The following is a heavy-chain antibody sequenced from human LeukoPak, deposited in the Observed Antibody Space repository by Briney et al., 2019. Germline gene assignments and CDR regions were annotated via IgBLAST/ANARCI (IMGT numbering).Heavy chain of an antibody. J-gene: IGHJ5*02. CDR3: ARGDYDFWSGYYSNWFDP. D-gene: IGHD3-3*01. CDR1: GGSISSGDYY. V-gene: IGHV4-30-4*01. Sequence: SQTLSLTCTVSGGSISSGDYYWSWIRQPPGKGLEWIGYIYYSGSTYYNPSLKSRVTISVDTSKNQFSLKLSSVTAADTAVYYCARGDYDFWSGYYSNWFDPWGQGTLVTVSS. CDR2: IYYSGST.